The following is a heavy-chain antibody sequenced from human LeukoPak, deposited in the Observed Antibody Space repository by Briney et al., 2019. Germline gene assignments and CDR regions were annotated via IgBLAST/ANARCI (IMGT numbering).Heavy chain of an antibody. Sequence: RPSQTLSLXCTVSGGSISSGSYYWSWIRQPAGKGLEWIGRIYTSGSTNYNPSLKSRVTMSVDTSKNQFSLKLSSVTAADTAVYYCASQLKDGYNNGVVYWGQGTLVTVSS. J-gene: IGHJ4*02. V-gene: IGHV4-61*02. CDR3: ASQLKDGYNNGVVY. D-gene: IGHD5-24*01. CDR1: GGSISSGSYY. CDR2: IYTSGST.